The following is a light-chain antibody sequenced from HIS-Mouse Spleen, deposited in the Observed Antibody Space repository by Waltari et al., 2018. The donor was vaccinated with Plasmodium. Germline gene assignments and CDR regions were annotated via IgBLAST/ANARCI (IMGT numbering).Light chain of an antibody. J-gene: IGLJ3*02. CDR2: EDS. V-gene: IGLV3-10*01. CDR3: YSTDSSGNHRV. CDR1: ALPKKY. Sequence: SYELTQPPSVSVSPGQTARITCSGDALPKKYAYWYQQKSGQAPVLVIYEDSNRPSGIPERFSGSSSGTMATWTISGAQVEDEADYYGYSTDSSGNHRVFGGETKLTVL.